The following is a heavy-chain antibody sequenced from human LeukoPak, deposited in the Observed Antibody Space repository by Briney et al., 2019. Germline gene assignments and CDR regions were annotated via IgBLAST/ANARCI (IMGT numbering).Heavy chain of an antibody. D-gene: IGHD4-11*01. CDR3: ARAPDYSSAYYYYGMDV. V-gene: IGHV3-11*01. Sequence: GGSLRLSCAASGFTFSDYYMSWIRQAPGKGLEWVSYISSSGSTIYYADSGKGRFTISRDNAKNSLYLQMNSLRAEDTAVYYCARAPDYSSAYYYYGMDVWGQGTTVTVSS. CDR2: ISSSGSTI. J-gene: IGHJ6*02. CDR1: GFTFSDYY.